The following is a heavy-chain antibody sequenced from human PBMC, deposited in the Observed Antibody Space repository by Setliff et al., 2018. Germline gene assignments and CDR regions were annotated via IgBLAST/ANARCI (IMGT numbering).Heavy chain of an antibody. Sequence: ASVKVSCKASGYTFTSYDINWVRQAAGQGLEWMGWMNPNSGNTGYAQKFQGRVTMTRNTSISTAYMELSSLRSEDTAVYYCARRVGSVGIQLPDYWGQGTLVTVSS. CDR2: MNPNSGNT. CDR1: GYTFTSYD. CDR3: ARRVGSVGIQLPDY. J-gene: IGHJ4*02. D-gene: IGHD5-18*01. V-gene: IGHV1-8*02.